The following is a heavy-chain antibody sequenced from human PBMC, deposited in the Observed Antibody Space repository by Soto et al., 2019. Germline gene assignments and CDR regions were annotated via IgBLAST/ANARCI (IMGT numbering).Heavy chain of an antibody. CDR2: INTLSSAI. CDR1: GFTFSDYY. V-gene: IGHV3-11*01. D-gene: IGHD6-19*01. J-gene: IGHJ4*02. Sequence: GSLRLSCAGSGFTFSDYYMTWIRQAPGKGLEWVSYINTLSSAIYYADSVKGRFTISRDNAKNSLYSQMNSLRAEDTAVYYCARRLQWQLRPLDXWGRVTLVTVSX. CDR3: ARRLQWQLRPLDX.